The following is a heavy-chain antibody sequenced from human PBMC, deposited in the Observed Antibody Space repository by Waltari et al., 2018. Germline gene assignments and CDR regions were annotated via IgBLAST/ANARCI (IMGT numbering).Heavy chain of an antibody. CDR2: IHKDGSEK. V-gene: IGHV3-7*01. CDR1: GFTFTAYW. CDR3: VRDHWGPDY. Sequence: EVHLVESGGGLVQPGGSLRLSCAASGFTFTAYWMRWVRQAPGKGPEWVANIHKDGSEKNYVDDVKGRFTISRDNAKDSVYLQMNSLRADDTAMYYCVRDHWGPDYWGQGTLVTVSS. D-gene: IGHD7-27*01. J-gene: IGHJ4*02.